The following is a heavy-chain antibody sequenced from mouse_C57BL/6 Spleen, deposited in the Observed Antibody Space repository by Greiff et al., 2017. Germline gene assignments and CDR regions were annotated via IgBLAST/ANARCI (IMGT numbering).Heavy chain of an antibody. CDR1: GFTFNTDA. CDR3: VRDTFYYFDG. V-gene: IGHV10-3*01. J-gene: IGHJ2*01. Sequence: EVNVVESGGGLVQPKGSLKLSCAASGFTFNTDAMHWVRQAPGKGLEWVARIRSKSSNYATYYAVSVKDRFTIYRDASQSMLYLHMNNLKTEDTAMYYCVRDTFYYFDGWGQGTTLTVSS. CDR2: IRSKSSNYAT.